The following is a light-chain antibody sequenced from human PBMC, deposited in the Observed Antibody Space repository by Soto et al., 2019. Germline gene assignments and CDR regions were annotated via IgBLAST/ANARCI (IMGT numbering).Light chain of an antibody. V-gene: IGLV2-8*01. CDR2: EVS. CDR3: SSYADTNKLV. Sequence: QSALTQPPSASGSPEQSVTTSCTGTSSDVGGYNYVSWYQQHPGKAPKIMIYEVSKRPSGVPDRFSGSKSGNTASLTVSGLQAEDEADYYCSSYADTNKLVFGGGTKLTVL. J-gene: IGLJ2*01. CDR1: SSDVGGYNY.